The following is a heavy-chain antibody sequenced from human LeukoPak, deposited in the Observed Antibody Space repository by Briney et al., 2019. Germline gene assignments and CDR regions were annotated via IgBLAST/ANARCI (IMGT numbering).Heavy chain of an antibody. CDR2: INHSGRT. CDR3: ARRPGYDY. J-gene: IGHJ4*02. CDR1: GGSFSGYY. D-gene: IGHD6-13*01. Sequence: SETLSLTCAVYGGSFSGYYWSWIRQPPGKGLEWIGEINHSGRTNYNPSLKSRVTISVDTSKNQFSLKLSSVTAADTAVYYCARRPGYDYWGQGTLVTVSS. V-gene: IGHV4-34*01.